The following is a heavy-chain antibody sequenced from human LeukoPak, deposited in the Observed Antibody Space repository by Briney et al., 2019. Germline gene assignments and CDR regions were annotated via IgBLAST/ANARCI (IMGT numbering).Heavy chain of an antibody. CDR1: GGSISPYY. V-gene: IGHV4-4*07. J-gene: IGHJ5*02. Sequence: SDTLSLTCTVSGGSISPYYWSWIRQPAGKGLEWIGRIYSSGTITYNPSLKSRVTMSVDTSKNQFSLKLNSVTAADTAVYYCARDSGTTGEVKFDPWGQGILVTVSS. CDR3: ARDSGTTGEVKFDP. D-gene: IGHD3-10*01. CDR2: IYSSGTI.